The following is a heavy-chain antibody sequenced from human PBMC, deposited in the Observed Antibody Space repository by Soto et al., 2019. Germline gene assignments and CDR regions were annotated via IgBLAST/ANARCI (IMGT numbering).Heavy chain of an antibody. Sequence: PVGSLRLSCAASGFTFSQAWMTWVRQAPGRGLEWVGRIKSKTDIGTTEYAAPVKGRFTISGDDSKNTLYLQMNSLKIEDTAMYYCTTGLHNSGGADHWGQGTLVTVSS. V-gene: IGHV3-15*01. CDR2: IKSKTDIGTT. D-gene: IGHD3-10*01. CDR3: TTGLHNSGGADH. CDR1: GFTFSQAW. J-gene: IGHJ4*02.